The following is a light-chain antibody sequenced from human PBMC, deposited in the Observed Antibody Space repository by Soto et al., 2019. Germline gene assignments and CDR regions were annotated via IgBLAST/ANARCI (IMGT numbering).Light chain of an antibody. V-gene: IGKV1-17*01. CDR2: AAS. CDR3: QQYNSYPLT. Sequence: QMTQSPSSLYASVGSLVTITCRASQGIRNDLTWYQQKPGKAPKLLIYAASSLESGVPSRFSGSGSGTEFTLTISSLQPDDFATYYCQQYNSYPLTFGGGTKVDIK. CDR1: QGIRND. J-gene: IGKJ4*01.